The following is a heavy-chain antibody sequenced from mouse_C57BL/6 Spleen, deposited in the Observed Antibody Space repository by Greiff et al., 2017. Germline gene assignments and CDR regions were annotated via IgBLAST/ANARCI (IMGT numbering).Heavy chain of an antibody. J-gene: IGHJ4*01. D-gene: IGHD1-1*01. CDR2: ISSGGSYT. CDR1: GFTFSSYG. V-gene: IGHV5-6*02. Sequence: DVKLVESGGDLVKPGGSLKLSCAASGFTFSSYGMSWVRQTPDKRLEWVATISSGGSYTYYPDRVKGRFTISRDNAKNTLYLQMSSLKSEDTAMYYCARHTHYYGSSYDAMDYWGQGTSVTVSS. CDR3: ARHTHYYGSSYDAMDY.